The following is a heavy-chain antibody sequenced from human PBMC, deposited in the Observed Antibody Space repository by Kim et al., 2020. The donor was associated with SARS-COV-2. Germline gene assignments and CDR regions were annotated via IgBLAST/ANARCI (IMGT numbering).Heavy chain of an antibody. CDR3: ARGGCSSSWYGRVYYFDY. Sequence: SETLSLTCAVYGGSFSGYYWSWIRQPPGKGLEWIGEINHSGSTNYNPSLKSRVTISVDTSKNQFSLKLSSVTAADTAVYYCARGGCSSSWYGRVYYFDYWGQGTLVTVSS. V-gene: IGHV4-34*01. D-gene: IGHD6-13*01. J-gene: IGHJ4*02. CDR1: GGSFSGYY. CDR2: INHSGST.